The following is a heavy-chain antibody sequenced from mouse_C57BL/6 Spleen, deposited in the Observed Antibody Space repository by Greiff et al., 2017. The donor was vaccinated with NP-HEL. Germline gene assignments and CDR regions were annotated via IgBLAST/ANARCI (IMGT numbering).Heavy chain of an antibody. Sequence: EVQLQQSGPGLVKPSQSLSLTCSVTGYSITSGYYWNWIRQFPGNKLEWMGYISYDGSNNYNPSLKNRISITRDTSKNQFFLKLNSVTTEDTATYYCARSYDYDRVAWFAYWGQGTLVTVSA. CDR2: ISYDGSN. D-gene: IGHD2-4*01. J-gene: IGHJ3*01. CDR1: GYSITSGYY. V-gene: IGHV3-6*01. CDR3: ARSYDYDRVAWFAY.